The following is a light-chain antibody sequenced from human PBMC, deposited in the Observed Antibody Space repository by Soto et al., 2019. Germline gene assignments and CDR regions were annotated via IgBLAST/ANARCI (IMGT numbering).Light chain of an antibody. Sequence: EIVMTQSPATLSVSPGERATLSCRASQSVSSNLAWYQQKPGQAPRLLIYGASTRATGIPARFSGSGSGTEFTLTISSLQYEYVAVYYCQQYNNWPLYTFGQGTKLEIK. CDR2: GAS. CDR1: QSVSSN. V-gene: IGKV3-15*01. CDR3: QQYNNWPLYT. J-gene: IGKJ2*01.